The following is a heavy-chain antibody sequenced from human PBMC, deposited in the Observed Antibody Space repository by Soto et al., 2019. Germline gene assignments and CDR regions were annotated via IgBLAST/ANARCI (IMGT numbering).Heavy chain of an antibody. CDR2: IWYDGSNK. Sequence: HPGGSLRLSCAASGFTFSSYGMHWVRQAPGKGLEWVAVIWYDGSNKYYADSVKGRFTISRDNSKNTLYLQMNSLRAEDTAVYYCATRGYSYNLYYYGMDVWGQGTTVTVSS. CDR1: GFTFSSYG. D-gene: IGHD5-18*01. J-gene: IGHJ6*02. V-gene: IGHV3-33*01. CDR3: ATRGYSYNLYYYGMDV.